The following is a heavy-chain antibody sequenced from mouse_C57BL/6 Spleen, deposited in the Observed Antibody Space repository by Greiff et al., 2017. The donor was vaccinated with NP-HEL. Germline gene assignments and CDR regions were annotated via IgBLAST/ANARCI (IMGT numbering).Heavy chain of an antibody. J-gene: IGHJ2*01. D-gene: IGHD2-3*01. CDR1: GYTFTSYT. Sequence: QVQLKQSGAELARPGASVKMSCKASGYTFTSYTMHWVKQRPGQGLEWIGYINPSSGYTKYNQKFKDKATLTADKSSSTAYMQLSSLTSEDSAVYYCARIYDGDYCFDYWGQGTTLTVSS. V-gene: IGHV1-4*01. CDR3: ARIYDGDYCFDY. CDR2: INPSSGYT.